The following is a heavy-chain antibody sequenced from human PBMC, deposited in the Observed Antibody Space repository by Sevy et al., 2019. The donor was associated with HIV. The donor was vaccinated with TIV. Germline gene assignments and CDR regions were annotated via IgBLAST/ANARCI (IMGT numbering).Heavy chain of an antibody. CDR2: ISSSGSTI. J-gene: IGHJ4*02. D-gene: IGHD6-13*01. Sequence: GGSLRLSCAASGFTFSSYEMNWVRQAPGKGLEWVSYISSSGSTIYYADSVKGRFTISRDKAKNSLYLQMNSLRAEDTAVYYCARGRIAAAGPHYFDYWGQGTLVTVSS. CDR3: ARGRIAAAGPHYFDY. CDR1: GFTFSSYE. V-gene: IGHV3-48*03.